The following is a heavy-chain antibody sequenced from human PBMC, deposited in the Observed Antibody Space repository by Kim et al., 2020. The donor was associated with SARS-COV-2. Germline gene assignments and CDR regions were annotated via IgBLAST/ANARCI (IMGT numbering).Heavy chain of an antibody. CDR1: GGSFSGYY. Sequence: SETLSLTCAVYGGSFSGYYWSWIRQPPGKGLEWIGEINHSGRTNYNPSLKSRVTISVDTSKNQFSLGLTSVTAADTAVYYCARRLSNTSGWGSHYCDLWG. D-gene: IGHD3-10*01. J-gene: IGHJ2*01. V-gene: IGHV4-34*01. CDR2: INHSGRT. CDR3: ARRLSNTSGWGSHYCDL.